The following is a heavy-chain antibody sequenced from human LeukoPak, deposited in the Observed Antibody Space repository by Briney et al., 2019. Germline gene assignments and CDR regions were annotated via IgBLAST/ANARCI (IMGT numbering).Heavy chain of an antibody. CDR2: ISAYNGNT. CDR1: GYTFTSYG. V-gene: IGHV1-18*01. CDR3: ARDLEYYDFWSGYYGSQSGRNYYGMDV. Sequence: GASVKVSCKASGYTFTSYGISWVRQAPGQGLEWMGWISAYNGNTNYAQKLQGRVTMTTDTSTSTAYMELRSLRSDDTAVYYCARDLEYYDFWSGYYGSQSGRNYYGMDVWGQGTTVTVSS. J-gene: IGHJ6*02. D-gene: IGHD3-3*01.